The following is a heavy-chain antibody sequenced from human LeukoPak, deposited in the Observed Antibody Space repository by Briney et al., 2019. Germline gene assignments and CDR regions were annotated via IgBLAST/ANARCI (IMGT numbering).Heavy chain of an antibody. J-gene: IGHJ4*02. CDR2: IIPIFGTA. D-gene: IGHD1-26*01. V-gene: IGHV1-69*05. CDR1: GGTFSSYA. Sequence: SVKVSCKASGGTFSSYAISWVRQAPGQGLEWMGRIIPIFGTANYAQKFQGRVTITTDESTSTAYMELSSLRSEDTAVYYCATKFVGATTLDYWGQGTLVTVSS. CDR3: ATKFVGATTLDY.